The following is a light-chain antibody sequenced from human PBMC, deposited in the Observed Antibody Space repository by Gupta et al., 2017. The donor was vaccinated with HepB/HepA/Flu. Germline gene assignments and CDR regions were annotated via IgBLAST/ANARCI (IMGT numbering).Light chain of an antibody. Sequence: QSPSSLSASIGDRITITCRASQSINIYLHWYQQTPGNAPKLLIYAASTLQTGVPSRFSGSGSGTDFTLTIXRLQPEDFATYYCQQSDNTPFSFGXGTKMAVK. V-gene: IGKV1-39*01. CDR3: QQSDNTPFS. CDR2: AAS. CDR1: QSINIY. J-gene: IGKJ2*03.